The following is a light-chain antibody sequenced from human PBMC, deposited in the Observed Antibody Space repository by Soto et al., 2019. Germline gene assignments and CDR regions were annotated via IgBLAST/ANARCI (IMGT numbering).Light chain of an antibody. CDR2: EVT. J-gene: IGLJ1*01. Sequence: QSDLTQPPSAYGSPGQAVTISCTGTTSDIGAYNYVSWYQQRPGKAPKLIIYEVTRRPSGVPDRIFGSKSYTTASLTVSGLQAEDEADYYCSSFAGTNSFVFGTGTKVTVL. CDR1: TSDIGAYNY. V-gene: IGLV2-8*01. CDR3: SSFAGTNSFV.